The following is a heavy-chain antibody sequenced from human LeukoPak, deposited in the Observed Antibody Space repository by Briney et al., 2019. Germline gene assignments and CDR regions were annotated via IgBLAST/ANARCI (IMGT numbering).Heavy chain of an antibody. V-gene: IGHV1-18*01. CDR2: ISAYNGNT. CDR1: GYTFTSYG. D-gene: IGHD3-10*01. Sequence: ASVKVSCKASGYTFTSYGISWVRQAPGQGLEWMGWISAYNGNTNYAQKLQGRVTMTTDTSTSTAHMELRSLRSDDTAVYYCARGVLLWFGELNWFDPWGQGTLVTVSS. J-gene: IGHJ5*02. CDR3: ARGVLLWFGELNWFDP.